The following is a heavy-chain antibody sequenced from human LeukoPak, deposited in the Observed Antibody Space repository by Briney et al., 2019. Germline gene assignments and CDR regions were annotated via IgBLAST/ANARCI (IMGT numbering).Heavy chain of an antibody. D-gene: IGHD1-26*01. CDR2: IFYTGIT. CDR1: GASISSHF. CDR3: ARDGYSGTSHFDH. V-gene: IGHV4-59*11. Sequence: SETLSLTCTVSGASISSHFWSWIRQPPGKGLEWIRYIFYTGITNYNPSLKSRVTISVDTSKNQFSLKMSSVTAADTAVYYCARDGYSGTSHFDHWGQGTLVTVSS. J-gene: IGHJ4*02.